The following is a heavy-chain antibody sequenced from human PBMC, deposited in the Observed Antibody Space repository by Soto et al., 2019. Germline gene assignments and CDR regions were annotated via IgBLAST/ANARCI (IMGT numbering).Heavy chain of an antibody. CDR1: GFSFSTCA. J-gene: IGHJ6*02. CDR3: AKDRTNRGYYGLDV. V-gene: IGHV3-23*01. CDR2: ITGRGAFT. Sequence: GGSLRLSCTASGFSFSTCAMTWVRQAPGKGLEWVSDITGRGAFTYYADSVKGRFTISRDNSKNTMYLQMNSLRADDTGVYYCAKDRTNRGYYGLDVWGQGTTVTVSS. D-gene: IGHD3-16*02.